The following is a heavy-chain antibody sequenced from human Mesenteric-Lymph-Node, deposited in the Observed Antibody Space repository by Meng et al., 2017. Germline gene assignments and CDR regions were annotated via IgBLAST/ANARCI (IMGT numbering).Heavy chain of an antibody. J-gene: IGHJ5*02. Sequence: SETLSLTCTVSGDSINSDTYYWSWIRQLPGGGLEWIGYLFYTGSTYYSPSFRGRVSMSVDTSKTQFSLTLTSVTAADTAVYYCARVKLSYCTTTSCYFFDPWGRGTLVTVSS. D-gene: IGHD2-2*01. CDR3: ARVKLSYCTTTSCYFFDP. CDR1: GDSINSDTYY. CDR2: LFYTGST. V-gene: IGHV4-30-4*01.